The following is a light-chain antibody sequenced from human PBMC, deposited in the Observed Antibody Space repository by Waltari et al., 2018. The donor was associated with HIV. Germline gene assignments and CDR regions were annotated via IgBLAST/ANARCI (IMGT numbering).Light chain of an antibody. V-gene: IGKV1-39*01. Sequence: DIQMTQSPSSLSASVGDGVTITCRATQSISSYLNWYQQKQGAAPKLLIYGASTLQSGVPSRISGSGSGTDFTLTINNLQPEDFAIYYCQQSYSTPYTFGQGTKVEIK. J-gene: IGKJ2*01. CDR3: QQSYSTPYT. CDR1: QSISSY. CDR2: GAS.